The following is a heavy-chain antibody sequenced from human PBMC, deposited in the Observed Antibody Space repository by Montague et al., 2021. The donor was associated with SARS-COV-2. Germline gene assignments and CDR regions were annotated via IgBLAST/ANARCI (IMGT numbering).Heavy chain of an antibody. CDR3: ARQGRISMVRLNWFDP. CDR2: IYYSGST. D-gene: IGHD3-10*01. Sequence: SETLSLTCTVSGGSISSSSYYWGWICQPPGKGLEWIGSIYYSGSTHYNPSLKSRVTISVDTSKNQFSLKLSSVTAADTAVYYCARQGRISMVRLNWFDPWGQGTLVTVSS. CDR1: GGSISSSSYY. J-gene: IGHJ5*02. V-gene: IGHV4-39*01.